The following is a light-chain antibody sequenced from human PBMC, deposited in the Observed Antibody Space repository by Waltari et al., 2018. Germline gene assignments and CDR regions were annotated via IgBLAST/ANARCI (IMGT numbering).Light chain of an antibody. CDR1: QGIDNS. CDR2: AAS. J-gene: IGKJ2*01. V-gene: IGKV1-17*03. CDR3: LQHNNYPYT. Sequence: DIQMTQSHSAMFASIGDRVTITCRASQGIDNSLAWFQQNPGNATKRLIFAASTLQTGVPSRFSGSRSGTEFTLTISSLQPEDFATYYCLQHNNYPYTFGQGTKLEIK.